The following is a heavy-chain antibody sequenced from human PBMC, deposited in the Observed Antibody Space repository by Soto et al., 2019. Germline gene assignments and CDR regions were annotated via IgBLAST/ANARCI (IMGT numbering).Heavy chain of an antibody. CDR3: ARVERFLFNSYYMDV. Sequence: ASVKVSCKASGYTFTSYGISWVRQAPGQGLEWMGWISAYNGNTNYAQKLQGRVTMTTDTSTSTAYMELRSLRSDDTAVYYCARVERFLFNSYYMDVWGKGTTVTVSS. CDR2: ISAYNGNT. D-gene: IGHD3-3*01. V-gene: IGHV1-18*01. CDR1: GYTFTSYG. J-gene: IGHJ6*03.